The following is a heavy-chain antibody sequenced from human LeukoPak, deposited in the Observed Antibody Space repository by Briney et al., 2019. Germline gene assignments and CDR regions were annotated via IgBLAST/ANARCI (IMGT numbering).Heavy chain of an antibody. Sequence: GESLKISCKGSGYNFANYWIAWVRQMPGKGLEWMGIIYPGDSDTKYSPSFEGQVTMSADKSISTAYLQWSSLKASDTAMYYCAKQDYSGNSILFDPWGQGTLVTVSS. CDR1: GYNFANYW. J-gene: IGHJ5*02. CDR2: IYPGDSDT. V-gene: IGHV5-51*01. CDR3: AKQDYSGNSILFDP. D-gene: IGHD4-23*01.